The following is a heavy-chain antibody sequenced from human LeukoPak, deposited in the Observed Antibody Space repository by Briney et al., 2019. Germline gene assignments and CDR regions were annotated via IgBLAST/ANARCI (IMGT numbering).Heavy chain of an antibody. D-gene: IGHD3-22*01. J-gene: IGHJ4*02. CDR3: AKDQYYYYDSSGSYRGAPFEY. V-gene: IGHV3-23*01. Sequence: GGSLRLSCSASGFTFTSSAMTWVRQLPGKGLDWVSTISDSGDSTYYADSVKGRFTISRDNTKNRLSLQMSGLRAKDTAVYYCAKDQYYYYDSSGSYRGAPFEYWGQGALVTVSA. CDR1: GFTFTSSA. CDR2: ISDSGDST.